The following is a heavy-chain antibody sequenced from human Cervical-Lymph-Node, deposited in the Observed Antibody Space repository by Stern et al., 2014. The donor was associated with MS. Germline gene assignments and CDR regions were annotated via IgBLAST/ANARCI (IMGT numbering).Heavy chain of an antibody. J-gene: IGHJ6*02. V-gene: IGHV2-70*01. Sequence: QVTLKESGPALVKPTQTLTLTCTFSGFSLSTSGMCVSWIRQPPGKALEXLALIDWDDDKYYSTSLKTRLTISKDTSKNQVVLTMTNMDPVDTATYYCARNPGLWFGGTSRNYYYYGMDVWGQGTTVTVSS. CDR2: IDWDDDK. D-gene: IGHD3-10*01. CDR3: ARNPGLWFGGTSRNYYYYGMDV. CDR1: GFSLSTSGMC.